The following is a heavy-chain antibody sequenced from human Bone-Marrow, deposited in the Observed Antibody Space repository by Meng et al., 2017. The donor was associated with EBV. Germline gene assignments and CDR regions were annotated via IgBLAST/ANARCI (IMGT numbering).Heavy chain of an antibody. V-gene: IGHV3-11*01. Sequence: VRVVESGVGLVKPGGSLSLSCAASGFTFSVYYMSWIRQAPGKGLEWVSYITGTGISFYYADSVKGRFTISRDNAKNSLYLQMNSLRAEDTAVYYCARLRNWNDIEPWGQGTLVTVSS. CDR2: ITGTGISF. J-gene: IGHJ4*02. D-gene: IGHD1-1*01. CDR1: GFTFSVYY. CDR3: ARLRNWNDIEP.